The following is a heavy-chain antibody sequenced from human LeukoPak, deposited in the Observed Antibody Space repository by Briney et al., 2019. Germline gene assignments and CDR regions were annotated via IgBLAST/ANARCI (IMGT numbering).Heavy chain of an antibody. J-gene: IGHJ3*02. CDR2: ISDSGGST. V-gene: IGHV3-23*01. CDR3: ARELREHGVFDI. CDR1: GFTFSNYG. D-gene: IGHD1-26*01. Sequence: PGGSLRLSCAASGFTFSNYGMSWVRQAPGKGLEWVSTISDSGGSTYYADSVKGRFTISRDNSKNTVFLQMNSLRAEDTAVYYCARELREHGVFDIWGQGTMVTVSS.